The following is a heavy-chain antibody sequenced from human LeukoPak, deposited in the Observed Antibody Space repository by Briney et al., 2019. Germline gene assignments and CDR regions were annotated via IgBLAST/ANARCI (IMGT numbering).Heavy chain of an antibody. J-gene: IGHJ4*02. Sequence: SETLSLTCTVSGGSISSYYWSWIRQPPGKGLEWIGYIYYSGSTNYNLSLKSRVTISVDTSKNQFSLKLSSVTAADTAVYYCARGEDGYIPDYWGQGTLVTVSS. D-gene: IGHD5-24*01. CDR2: IYYSGST. CDR1: GGSISSYY. CDR3: ARGEDGYIPDY. V-gene: IGHV4-59*01.